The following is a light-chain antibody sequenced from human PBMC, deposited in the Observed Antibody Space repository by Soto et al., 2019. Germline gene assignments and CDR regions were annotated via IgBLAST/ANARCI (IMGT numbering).Light chain of an antibody. CDR2: EVT. Sequence: QSVLTQPPSPSVSPGQSVTISCTGTSSDVGGYHYLSWFQQNPGKAPKPMIYEVTKRPSGVPDRFSGSRSGDTAYLTVSGLQTEDEADYYCRSYEGTTHVFGTGTKLTVL. CDR1: SSDVGGYHY. V-gene: IGLV2-8*01. CDR3: RSYEGTTHV. J-gene: IGLJ1*01.